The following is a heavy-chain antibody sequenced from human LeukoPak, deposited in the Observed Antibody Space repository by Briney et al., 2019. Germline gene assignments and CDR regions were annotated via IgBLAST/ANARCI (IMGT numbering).Heavy chain of an antibody. V-gene: IGHV3-9*01. Sequence: GGSLRLSCAASGFTFDDYATHWVRQAPGKGLEWVSGISWNSGSIGYADSVKGRFTISRDNAKNSLYLQMNSLRAEDTALYYCAKDNRLAPYYFDYWGQGTLVTVSS. CDR2: ISWNSGSI. D-gene: IGHD3-9*01. CDR3: AKDNRLAPYYFDY. CDR1: GFTFDDYA. J-gene: IGHJ4*02.